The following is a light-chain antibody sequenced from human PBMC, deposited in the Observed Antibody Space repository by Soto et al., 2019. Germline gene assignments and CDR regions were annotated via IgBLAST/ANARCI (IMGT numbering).Light chain of an antibody. CDR1: QSVSSF. V-gene: IGKV3-11*01. CDR3: HQRSNWPQLT. Sequence: EIVLTQSPATLSLSPGERATLSCRASQSVSSFLAWYQQKPGQAPRLLIHDASNRATGIPARFSGSGSGTDFTLTISSLEPEDFAVYYCHQRSNWPQLTFGGGTKVEIK. CDR2: DAS. J-gene: IGKJ4*01.